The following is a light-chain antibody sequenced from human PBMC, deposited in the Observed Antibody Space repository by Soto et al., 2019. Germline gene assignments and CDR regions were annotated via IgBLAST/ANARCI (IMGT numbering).Light chain of an antibody. Sequence: DIQMTQSPSTLSASVGGRVTITCRASQSISNWLAWHQQKPGKAPKLLIYKASTLKSGVPSRFSGSGSGTEFTLTISSLQPDDFATYYCQHYNSYSEAFRQGTKVDIK. CDR2: KAS. J-gene: IGKJ1*01. CDR3: QHYNSYSEA. CDR1: QSISNW. V-gene: IGKV1-5*03.